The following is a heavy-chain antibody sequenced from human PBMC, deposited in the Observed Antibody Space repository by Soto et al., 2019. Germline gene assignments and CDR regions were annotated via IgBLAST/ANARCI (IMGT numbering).Heavy chain of an antibody. CDR3: TRWGTTGGLDV. CDR1: GFTFRSFV. CDR2: TSYDGSNK. V-gene: IGHV3-30*19. D-gene: IGHD3-16*01. Sequence: QVQLVESGGGVVQPGTSLRLSCVGSGFTFRSFVIHWVRQAPGKGLEWVALTSYDGSNKYYDDSVKGRFTISRDNSRNTVDLQMDSLRLEDTARYYCTRWGTTGGLDVWGQGTLVSVSS. J-gene: IGHJ4*02.